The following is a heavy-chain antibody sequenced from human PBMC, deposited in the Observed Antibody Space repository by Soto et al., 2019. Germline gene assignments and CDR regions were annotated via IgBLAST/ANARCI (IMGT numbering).Heavy chain of an antibody. CDR1: GFTFRNQD. V-gene: IGHV3-23*01. CDR2: ISGGGGVT. Sequence: EVQLLESGGGLVQPGGSLRLTCVGSGFTFRNQDMSWVRQAPGKGLEWVSGISGGGGVTYYADSVKGRFTISRDNSKNTLYLQMNNLRANDTAVYYCAKDRQFRSYYESAGHYNDWGQGTLVTVSS. J-gene: IGHJ4*02. CDR3: AKDRQFRSYYESAGHYND. D-gene: IGHD3-22*01.